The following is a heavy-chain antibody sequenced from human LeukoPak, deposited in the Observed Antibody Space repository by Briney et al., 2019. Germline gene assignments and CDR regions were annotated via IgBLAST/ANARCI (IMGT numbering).Heavy chain of an antibody. Sequence: SETLSLTCAVSGYSISRGYHWGWIRQPPGKGLEWIGSIHHSGSTYYNSSLRSRVTISVDTSKNQFSLKVSSVTAADTAVYYCARVNWNPDYWGQGTLVTVSS. J-gene: IGHJ4*02. CDR1: GYSISRGYH. D-gene: IGHD1-1*01. V-gene: IGHV4-38-2*01. CDR3: ARVNWNPDY. CDR2: IHHSGST.